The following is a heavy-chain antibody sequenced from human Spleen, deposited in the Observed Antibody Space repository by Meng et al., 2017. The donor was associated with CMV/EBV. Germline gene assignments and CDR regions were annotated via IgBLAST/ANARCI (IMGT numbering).Heavy chain of an antibody. D-gene: IGHD5-24*01. CDR2: IKQDGSEK. Sequence: GESLKISCGASEFTFSSYWMSWVRQAPGKGLKWVANIKQDGSEKYYVDSVKGRFTISRDNAENSLYLQMNNLRAEDTAVYYCARPLDGYSKSYFYYGMDVWGQGTTVTVSS. CDR1: EFTFSSYW. V-gene: IGHV3-7*01. CDR3: ARPLDGYSKSYFYYGMDV. J-gene: IGHJ6*02.